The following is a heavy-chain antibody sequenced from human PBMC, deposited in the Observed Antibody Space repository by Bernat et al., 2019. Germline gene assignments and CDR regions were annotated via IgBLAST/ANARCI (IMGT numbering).Heavy chain of an antibody. V-gene: IGHV3-74*01. Sequence: EVQLVESGGGLIQPGGSLRLSCAASGFTFSNYWMHWVRQAPGKGLVWVSRISTDGSSTTYADSVKARFTISRDNAKNTLYLQMNSLRTEDTAVYYCASRFSTSTNCYDYWGQGILVTVSS. CDR1: GFTFSNYW. J-gene: IGHJ4*02. D-gene: IGHD2-2*01. CDR3: ASRFSTSTNCYDY. CDR2: ISTDGSST.